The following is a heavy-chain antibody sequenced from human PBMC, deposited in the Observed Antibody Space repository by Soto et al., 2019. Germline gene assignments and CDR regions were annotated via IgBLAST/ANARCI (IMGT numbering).Heavy chain of an antibody. CDR1: GFTFSSYS. Sequence: GGSLRLSCAASGFTFSSYSMNWVRQAPGKGLEWVSSISSSSSYIYYADSVKGRFTISRDNAKNSLYLQMNSLRAEDTAVYYCARGRDGYNLGAFDIWGQGTMVTVAS. CDR3: ARGRDGYNLGAFDI. D-gene: IGHD5-12*01. J-gene: IGHJ3*02. CDR2: ISSSSSYI. V-gene: IGHV3-21*01.